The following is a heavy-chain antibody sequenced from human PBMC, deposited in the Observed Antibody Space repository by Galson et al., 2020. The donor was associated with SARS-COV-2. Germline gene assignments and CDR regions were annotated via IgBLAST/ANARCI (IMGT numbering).Heavy chain of an antibody. CDR2: ISSNGGST. V-gene: IGHV3-64*02. CDR3: ARGDSAGYFDL. J-gene: IGHJ2*01. D-gene: IGHD5-18*01. CDR1: GFTFSSYA. Sequence: GGSLRLSCAASGFTFSSYAMHWVRQAPGKGLEYFSAISSNGGSTYYADSVKGRFTISRDNSKNTLYLQMGSLRAEDMAVYYCARGDSAGYFDLWGRGTLVTVSS.